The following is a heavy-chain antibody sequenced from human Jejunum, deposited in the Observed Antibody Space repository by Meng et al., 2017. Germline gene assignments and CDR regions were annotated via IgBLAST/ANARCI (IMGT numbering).Heavy chain of an antibody. D-gene: IGHD3-3*01. V-gene: IGHV4-59*01. J-gene: IGHJ4*02. CDR1: GGSIISYY. Sequence: SETLSLTCTVSGGSIISYYCSWIRQPPGKGLEWIGQIYYSGSTNYNPSLKSRVTISVDTSKNQFSLNLSSVTAADTAVYYCAREVVWSGYFEYWGQGTLVTVSS. CDR3: AREVVWSGYFEY. CDR2: IYYSGST.